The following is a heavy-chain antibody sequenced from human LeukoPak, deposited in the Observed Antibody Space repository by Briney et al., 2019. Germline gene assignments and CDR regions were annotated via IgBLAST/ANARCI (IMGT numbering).Heavy chain of an antibody. D-gene: IGHD6-13*01. CDR1: GYAFTSYD. CDR2: MNPNSGNT. J-gene: IGHJ6*03. CDR3: ARVGSSSWYDYYYYYMDV. Sequence: GASVKASCKASGYAFTSYDINWVRQATGQGLEWMGWMNPNSGNTGYAQKFQGRVTMTRNTSISTAYMELSSLRSEDTAVYYCARVGSSSWYDYYYYYMDVWGKGTTVTVSS. V-gene: IGHV1-8*01.